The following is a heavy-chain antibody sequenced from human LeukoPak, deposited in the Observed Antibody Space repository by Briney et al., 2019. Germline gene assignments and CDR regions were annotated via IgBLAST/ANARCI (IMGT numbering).Heavy chain of an antibody. CDR2: IYYSGST. CDR3: ARWEGTIHNFDN. V-gene: IGHV4-39*01. D-gene: IGHD1-7*01. CDR1: GGSISSSSYY. J-gene: IGHJ4*02. Sequence: SETLSLTCAVSGGSISSSSYYWGWIRQPPGKGLEWIGSIYYSGSTYYNPSLKSRVTISLDTSKNQFSLRLSSVTATDTAMYYCARWEGTIHNFDNWGQGTLVTFFS.